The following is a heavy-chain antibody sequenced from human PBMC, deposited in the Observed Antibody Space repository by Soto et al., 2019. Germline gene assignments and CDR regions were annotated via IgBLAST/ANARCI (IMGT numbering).Heavy chain of an antibody. Sequence: ASVKVSCKASGDTFTNNAIHWVRQAPGQRLEWLGWLNAGNGNTNYAQKLQGRVTMTTDTSTSTAYMELRSLRSDDTAVYFWARVASTVTTSYFDYWGHGTLVPVCS. D-gene: IGHD4-17*01. CDR3: ARVASTVTTSYFDY. J-gene: IGHJ4*01. V-gene: IGHV1-3*01. CDR1: GDTFTNNA. CDR2: LNAGNGNT.